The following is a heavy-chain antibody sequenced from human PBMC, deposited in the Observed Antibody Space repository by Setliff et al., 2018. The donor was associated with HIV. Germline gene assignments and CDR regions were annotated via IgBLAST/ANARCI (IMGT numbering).Heavy chain of an antibody. V-gene: IGHV3-23*01. J-gene: IGHJ4*02. CDR1: GFAFSSHA. Sequence: PGGSLRLSCAASGFAFSSHAMNWVHQAPGKGLEWVSAISGSGVSTYSADSVKGRFTISRDNSKNTLYLQLTSLRAEDTAVYYCATSPAAVTPRYFDFWGQGTLVTVSS. CDR2: ISGSGVST. CDR3: ATSPAAVTPRYFDF. D-gene: IGHD4-17*01.